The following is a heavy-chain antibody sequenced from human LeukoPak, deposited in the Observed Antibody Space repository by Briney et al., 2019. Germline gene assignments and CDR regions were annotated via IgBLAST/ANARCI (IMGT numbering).Heavy chain of an antibody. CDR2: INPSGGST. V-gene: IGHV1-46*01. CDR1: GYTFTSYY. CDR3: ARSMGIAAAGTEVYFDY. D-gene: IGHD6-13*01. J-gene: IGHJ4*02. Sequence: GASVKVSCKASGYTFTSYYMHWVRQAPGQGLEWMGIINPSGGSTSYAQKFQGRVTMTRDTSTSTVYMELSSLGSEDTAVYYCARSMGIAAAGTEVYFDYWGQGTLVTVSS.